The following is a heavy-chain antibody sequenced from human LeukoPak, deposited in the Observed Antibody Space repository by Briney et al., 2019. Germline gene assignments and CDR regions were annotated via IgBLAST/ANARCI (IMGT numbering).Heavy chain of an antibody. J-gene: IGHJ4*02. CDR1: GYTFTSYG. CDR3: ARDPGQYDSSGYYYHFDY. D-gene: IGHD3-22*01. Sequence: GASVKVSCKASGYTFTSYGISWVRQAPGQGLEWMGWISAYNGNTNYAQKLQGRVTMTTDTYTSTAYMELRSLRSDDTAVYYCARDPGQYDSSGYYYHFDYWGQGTLVTVSS. V-gene: IGHV1-18*01. CDR2: ISAYNGNT.